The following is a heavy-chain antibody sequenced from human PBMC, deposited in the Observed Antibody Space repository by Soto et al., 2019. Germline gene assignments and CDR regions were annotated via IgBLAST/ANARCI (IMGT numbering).Heavy chain of an antibody. CDR2: INHSGST. CDR1: GGSFSGYY. CDR3: ARGKHHYYDSSGYSWFDP. V-gene: IGHV4-34*01. Sequence: SETLSLTCAVYGGSFSGYYWSWIRQPPGKGLEWIGEINHSGSTNYNPSLKSRVTISVDTSKNQFSLKLSSVAAADTAVYYCARGKHHYYDSSGYSWFDPWGQGTLVTV. D-gene: IGHD3-22*01. J-gene: IGHJ5*02.